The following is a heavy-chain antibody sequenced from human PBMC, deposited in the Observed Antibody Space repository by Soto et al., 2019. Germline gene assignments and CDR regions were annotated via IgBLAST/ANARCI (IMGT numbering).Heavy chain of an antibody. J-gene: IGHJ6*03. CDR2: IIPIFGTA. V-gene: IGHV1-69*13. CDR1: GGTFSSYA. D-gene: IGHD3-3*02. Sequence: ASVKVSCKASGGTFSSYAISWVRQAPGQGLEWMGGIIPIFGTANYAQKFQGRVTITADESTSTAYMQLSSVTAADTAIYYCARNPSYIFGEFYYYYYYMDVWGKGTTVTVSS. CDR3: ARNPSYIFGEFYYYYYYMDV.